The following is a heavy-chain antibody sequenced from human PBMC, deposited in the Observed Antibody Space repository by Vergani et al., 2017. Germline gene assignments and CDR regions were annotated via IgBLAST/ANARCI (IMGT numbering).Heavy chain of an antibody. J-gene: IGHJ6*02. D-gene: IGHD1-20*01. V-gene: IGHV4-4*02. CDR3: ARFLTGTTIYYYYGMDV. CDR1: GCFISSSNW. Sequence: QVQLQESGPGMVKPSGTLSLTCPVSGCFISSSNWWSWVRPPPGKVLEWIGDIYHSGSTNYNPSLKSRVTISVDKSKNQYSRKLSSLTAADTPVYYCARFLTGTTIYYYYGMDVWGQGTTVTVSS. CDR2: IYHSGST.